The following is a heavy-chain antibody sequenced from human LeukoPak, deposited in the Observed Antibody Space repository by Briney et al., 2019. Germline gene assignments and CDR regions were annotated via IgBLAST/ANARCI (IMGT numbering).Heavy chain of an antibody. CDR3: ARDQLYCGGPTCYRTGDDS. D-gene: IGHD2-2*02. CDR1: GFTFTDYS. CDR2: ISSDSGHI. V-gene: IGHV3-21*01. Sequence: GGSLTLSCAAAGFTFTDYSMNWVRQAPGKGLEWVSTISSDSGHIYYADSVKGRFTISRDNAENSLYLQMNSLRAEDTAVYYCARDQLYCGGPTCYRTGDDSWGQGTLVTVSS. J-gene: IGHJ4*02.